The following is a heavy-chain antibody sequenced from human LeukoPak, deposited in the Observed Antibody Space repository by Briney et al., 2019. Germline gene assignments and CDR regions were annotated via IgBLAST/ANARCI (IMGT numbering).Heavy chain of an antibody. Sequence: GGSLRLSCAASGFTLSDYYMSWIRQAPGKGLEWVSYISSSGSTIYYADSVKGRFTISRDNAKNSLYLQMNSLRAEDTAVYYCVGDYDSSGYAIDYWGQGTLVTVSS. CDR2: ISSSGSTI. CDR1: GFTLSDYY. V-gene: IGHV3-11*01. CDR3: VGDYDSSGYAIDY. D-gene: IGHD3-22*01. J-gene: IGHJ4*02.